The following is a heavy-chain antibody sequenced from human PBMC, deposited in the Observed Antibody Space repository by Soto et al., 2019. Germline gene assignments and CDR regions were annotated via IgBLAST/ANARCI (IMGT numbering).Heavy chain of an antibody. Sequence: QVQLQESGPGLVKPSQTLSLTCTVSGDSISSGGYYWSWIRHHPGKGLEWIGYIYDNGGAYYSPSLRGRVVISLDRSENQFSLRLSSVTAADTAVYYCARVKGGTTRRAFDSWGQGTLVTVSS. D-gene: IGHD1-7*01. CDR1: GDSISSGGYY. CDR3: ARVKGGTTRRAFDS. CDR2: IYDNGGA. V-gene: IGHV4-31*03. J-gene: IGHJ4*02.